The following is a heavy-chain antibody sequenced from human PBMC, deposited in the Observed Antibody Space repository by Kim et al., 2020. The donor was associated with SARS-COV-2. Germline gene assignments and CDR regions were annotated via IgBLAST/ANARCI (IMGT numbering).Heavy chain of an antibody. V-gene: IGHV3-11*06. J-gene: IGHJ5*02. D-gene: IGHD6-19*01. Sequence: GGSPRLSCAASGFTFSDYYMSWIRQAPGKGLEWVSYISSSSSYTNYADSVKGRFTISRDNAKNSLYLQMNSLRAEDTAVYYCARDADSSGWYGSFDPWGQGTLVTVSS. CDR1: GFTFSDYY. CDR2: ISSSSSYT. CDR3: ARDADSSGWYGSFDP.